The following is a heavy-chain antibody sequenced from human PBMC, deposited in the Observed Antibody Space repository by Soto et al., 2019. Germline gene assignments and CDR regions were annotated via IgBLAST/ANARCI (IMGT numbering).Heavy chain of an antibody. D-gene: IGHD5-12*01. J-gene: IGHJ4*02. CDR3: VRVVAIPGYPDH. V-gene: IGHV1-69*12. CDR1: GGTFSSYA. Sequence: QVQLVQSGAEVRQPASSVKVSCKTSGGTFSSYAISWARQAPGQGLEWMGGIVPIVGTTTYAQKFQGRVTITADEATSTAYMQLSRLRSDDTAVYYCVRVVAIPGYPDHWGQGTLVTVSS. CDR2: IVPIVGTT.